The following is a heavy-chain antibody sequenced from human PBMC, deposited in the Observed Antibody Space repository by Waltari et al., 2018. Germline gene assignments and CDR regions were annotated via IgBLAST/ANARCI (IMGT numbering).Heavy chain of an antibody. CDR2: VDPEDGET. D-gene: IGHD2-2*01. J-gene: IGHJ4*02. CDR1: GYTFPASS. CDR3: ATPGGTSCIDY. Sequence: EVQLVQSGAEVKKPGATVKLSCKASGYTFPASSIHWVQQAPGKGLEWMGRVDPEDGETIYAEKFQGRVTITADTSTDTAYMELSSLRSEDTAVYYCATPGGTSCIDYWGQGTLVTVSS. V-gene: IGHV1-69-2*01.